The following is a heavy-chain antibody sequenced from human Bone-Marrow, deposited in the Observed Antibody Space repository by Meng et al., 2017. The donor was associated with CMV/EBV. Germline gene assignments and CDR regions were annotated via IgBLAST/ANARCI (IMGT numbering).Heavy chain of an antibody. J-gene: IGHJ6*02. CDR3: AKPRVVVPAAPYYGMDV. Sequence: GESLKISCAASGFTFSSYAMSWVRQAPGKGLEWVSDISGSGGSTYYADSVKGRFTISRDNSKNTLYLQMNSLRAEDTAVYYCAKPRVVVPAAPYYGMDVWGQGTTVTVSS. CDR2: ISGSGGST. D-gene: IGHD2-2*01. V-gene: IGHV3-23*01. CDR1: GFTFSSYA.